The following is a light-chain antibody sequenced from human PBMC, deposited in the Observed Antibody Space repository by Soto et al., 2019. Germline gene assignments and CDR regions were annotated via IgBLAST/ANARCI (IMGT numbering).Light chain of an antibody. CDR1: QSVSGY. CDR3: QQRRNLALT. CDR2: DAS. V-gene: IGKV3-11*01. Sequence: EIVLTQSPATLSLSPGERATLSCRASQSVSGYLAWYQQKPGQAPRLLIYDASSRATGIPTRFSGTGSGTVFILTIGSLDPEDVAVYSCQQRRNLALTFGGGTRLEIK. J-gene: IGKJ5*01.